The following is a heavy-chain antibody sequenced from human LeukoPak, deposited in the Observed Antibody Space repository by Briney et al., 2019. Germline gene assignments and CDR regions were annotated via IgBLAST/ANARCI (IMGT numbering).Heavy chain of an antibody. J-gene: IGHJ4*02. CDR1: GFTFSSYA. V-gene: IGHV3-30*04. D-gene: IGHD5-18*01. CDR3: ARGGLYSYGYAGY. CDR2: ISYDGSNK. Sequence: AGGSMRLSCAASGFTFSSYAMHWVRQAPGKGLEWVAVISYDGSNKYYADSVKGRFTISRDNSKNTLYLQMNSLRAEDTAVYYCARGGLYSYGYAGYWGQGTLVTVSS.